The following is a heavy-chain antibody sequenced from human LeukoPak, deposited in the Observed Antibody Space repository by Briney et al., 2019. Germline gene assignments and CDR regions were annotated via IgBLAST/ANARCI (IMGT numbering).Heavy chain of an antibody. V-gene: IGHV3-23*01. J-gene: IGHJ4*02. CDR1: GFTYANYA. CDR2: GLVVVEA. D-gene: IGHD2-8*02. Sequence: GASLRLSCVASGFTYANYAMNWVRQAPGKRLEWVLGLVVVEAYADSVKGRFTISRDNSKNTLFLQMSSLRAEDTAVYHCAKGDRGHCTGVKCYPFDYWGQGTVVTVSS. CDR3: AKGDRGHCTGVKCYPFDY.